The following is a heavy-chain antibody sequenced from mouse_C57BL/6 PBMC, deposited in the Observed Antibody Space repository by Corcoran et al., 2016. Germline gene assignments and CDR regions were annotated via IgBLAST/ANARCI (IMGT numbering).Heavy chain of an antibody. J-gene: IGHJ2*01. V-gene: IGHV1-76*01. Sequence: VQLQQSGPELVKPGASVMISCKASGYTFTDYYLNWVKPRPGQGLEWIARIYPGSGNTYYNEKFKGKATLTAEKSSSTAYMQLSSLTSEDSAVYFCARGGRSYYFDYWGQGTTLTVSS. CDR3: ARGGRSYYFDY. CDR2: IYPGSGNT. CDR1: GYTFTDYY.